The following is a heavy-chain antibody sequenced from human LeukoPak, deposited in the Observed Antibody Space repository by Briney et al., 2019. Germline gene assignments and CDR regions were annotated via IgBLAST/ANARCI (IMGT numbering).Heavy chain of an antibody. CDR3: ARLPLRSIAVGYYGMDV. D-gene: IGHD6-6*01. J-gene: IGHJ6*02. Sequence: ASVKVSCKASGFTFTSHDYNWVRQATGQGLEWMGWMNPNSGNTGYAQKFQGRVTMTRDTSISTAYMELSSLSSEDTAVYYCARLPLRSIAVGYYGMDVWGQGTTVTVSS. V-gene: IGHV1-8*01. CDR2: MNPNSGNT. CDR1: GFTFTSHD.